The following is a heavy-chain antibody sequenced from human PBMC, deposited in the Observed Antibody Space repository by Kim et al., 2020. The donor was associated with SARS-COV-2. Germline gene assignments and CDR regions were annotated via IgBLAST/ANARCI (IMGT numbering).Heavy chain of an antibody. Sequence: VKVRVTISRDNAKNQLYLQMNSLRAGDTAVYYCAREAYCGGDCYMYYFDYWGQGTLVTVSS. J-gene: IGHJ4*02. D-gene: IGHD2-21*02. CDR3: AREAYCGGDCYMYYFDY. V-gene: IGHV3-11*06.